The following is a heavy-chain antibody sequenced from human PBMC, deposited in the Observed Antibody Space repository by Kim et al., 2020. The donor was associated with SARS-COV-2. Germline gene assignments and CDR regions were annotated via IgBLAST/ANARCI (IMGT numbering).Heavy chain of an antibody. CDR1: GGSFSGYY. D-gene: IGHD3-10*01. Sequence: SETLSLTCAVYGGSFSGYYWSWIRQPPGKGLEWIGEINHSGSTNYNPSLKSRVTISVDTSKNQFSLKLSSVTAADTAVYYCARGSRLKLTGWGQGTLVTVSS. J-gene: IGHJ4*02. V-gene: IGHV4-34*01. CDR2: INHSGST. CDR3: ARGSRLKLTG.